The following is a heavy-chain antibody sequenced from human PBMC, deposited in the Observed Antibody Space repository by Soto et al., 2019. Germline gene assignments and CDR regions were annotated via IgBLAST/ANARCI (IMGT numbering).Heavy chain of an antibody. CDR2: TSIYNGHT. D-gene: IGHD4-17*01. CDR1: GYTFTASG. Sequence: EAPVKVSCKASGYTFTASGISWVRRAPGQGLEWMGWTSIYNGHTEYSPKFLGRVVMTTDTSADTAYLELKSLRPDDAALYYCARWDDYGASDQYHFDQWGQGTLVTVSS. J-gene: IGHJ4*02. CDR3: ARWDDYGASDQYHFDQ. V-gene: IGHV1-18*01.